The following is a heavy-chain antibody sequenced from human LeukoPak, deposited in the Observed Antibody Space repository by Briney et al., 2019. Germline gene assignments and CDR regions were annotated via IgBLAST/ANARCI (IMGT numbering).Heavy chain of an antibody. CDR3: ARKNYGSNRWFDP. J-gene: IGHJ5*02. D-gene: IGHD4/OR15-4a*01. Sequence: EASVKVSCKASRYTFTSYDINWARQATGQGLEWMGWMNPNSGNTGYAQKFQGRVTMTRNTSISTAYMELSSLRSEDTAVYYCARKNYGSNRWFDPWGQGTLVTVSS. CDR1: RYTFTSYD. V-gene: IGHV1-8*01. CDR2: MNPNSGNT.